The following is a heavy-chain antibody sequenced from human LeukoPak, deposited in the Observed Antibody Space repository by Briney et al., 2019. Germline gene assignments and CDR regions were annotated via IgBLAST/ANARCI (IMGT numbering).Heavy chain of an antibody. CDR3: ARGEGGYGDYFPFDY. CDR2: INPNSGGT. CDR1: GYTFTSYG. V-gene: IGHV1-2*04. J-gene: IGHJ4*02. D-gene: IGHD4-17*01. Sequence: ASVKVSCKASGYTFTSYGISWVRQAPGQGLEWMGWINPNSGGTNYAQKFQGWVTMTRDTSISTAYMELSRLRSDDTAVYYCARGEGGYGDYFPFDYWGQGTLVTVSS.